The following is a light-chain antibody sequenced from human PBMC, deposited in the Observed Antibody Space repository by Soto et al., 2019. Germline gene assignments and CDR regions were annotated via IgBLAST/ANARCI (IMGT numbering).Light chain of an antibody. CDR2: AAS. J-gene: IGKJ1*01. CDR1: RDIGSE. Sequence: ATQMTQSPSSLSASXXDRXTITCRASRDIGSELRWYQAKPGKAPTXXIHAASNLPSGVPSRFRGSRSGTEIPLTASSLQPQDLATYDCPQDNDDSWTFGPGTKVDI. V-gene: IGKV1-6*01. CDR3: PQDNDDSWT.